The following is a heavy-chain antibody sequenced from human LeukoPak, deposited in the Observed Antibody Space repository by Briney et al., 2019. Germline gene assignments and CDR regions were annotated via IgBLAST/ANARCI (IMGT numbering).Heavy chain of an antibody. Sequence: GGSLRLSCAASGFTFSNAWMSWVRQAPGKGLEWVGRIKSKTDGGTTDYAAPVKGRFTISRDGSKNTLYLQMNSLKTEDTAVYYCTTRPYCSGGSCYLAAFDIWGQGTMVTVSS. V-gene: IGHV3-15*01. CDR1: GFTFSNAW. CDR2: IKSKTDGGTT. J-gene: IGHJ3*02. D-gene: IGHD2-15*01. CDR3: TTRPYCSGGSCYLAAFDI.